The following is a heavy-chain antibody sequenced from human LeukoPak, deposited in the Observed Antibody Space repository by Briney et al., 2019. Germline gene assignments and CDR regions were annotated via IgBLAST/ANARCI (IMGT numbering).Heavy chain of an antibody. V-gene: IGHV4-59*01. Sequence: SETPSLTCTVSGGSISSYYWSWIRQPPGKGLEWIGYIYYSGSTNYNPSLKSRVTISVDTSKNQFSLKLSSVTAADTAVYYCASGQGISAYNYWGQGTLVTVSS. CDR1: GGSISSYY. CDR3: ASGQGISAYNY. D-gene: IGHD2-2*02. CDR2: IYYSGST. J-gene: IGHJ4*02.